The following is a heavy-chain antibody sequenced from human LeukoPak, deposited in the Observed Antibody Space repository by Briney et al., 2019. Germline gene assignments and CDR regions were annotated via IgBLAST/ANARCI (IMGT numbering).Heavy chain of an antibody. Sequence: AESLKISCKGSGYSFTSYWIGWVRQIPGKGLEWMGIIYPGDSDTRYSPSFQGQVTISADKSISTAYLQWSSLKASDTAMYFCARLPRHTSYYMDVWGKGTTVTVSS. D-gene: IGHD1-1*01. CDR3: ARLPRHTSYYMDV. CDR1: GYSFTSYW. V-gene: IGHV5-51*01. J-gene: IGHJ6*03. CDR2: IYPGDSDT.